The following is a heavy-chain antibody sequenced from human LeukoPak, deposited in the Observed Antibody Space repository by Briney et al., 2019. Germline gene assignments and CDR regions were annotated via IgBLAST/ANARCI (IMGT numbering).Heavy chain of an antibody. CDR1: GFTFSSYG. V-gene: IGHV3-30*18. J-gene: IGHJ3*02. Sequence: PGGSLRLSCAASGFTFSSYGIHWVRQAPGKGLEWVAATSYDGSNKHYADSVKGRFTISRDNSKNTLHLQMNSLRAEDTAVYHCAKNFYGSGTDDAFNIWGQGTMVTVSS. CDR2: TSYDGSNK. CDR3: AKNFYGSGTDDAFNI. D-gene: IGHD3-10*01.